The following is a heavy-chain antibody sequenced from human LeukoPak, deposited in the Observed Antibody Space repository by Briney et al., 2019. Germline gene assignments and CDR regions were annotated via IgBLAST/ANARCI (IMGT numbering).Heavy chain of an antibody. CDR2: ISGDGGST. CDR3: AKDIGSSGWYSD. CDR1: AFTFADYP. V-gene: IGHV3-43*02. J-gene: IGHJ4*02. D-gene: IGHD6-19*01. Sequence: GGSLRLSCAASAFTFADYPMHWVRQSPGKGLEWASLISGDGGSTYYADSVKGRFTISRDNSKNSLYLQMNNLRTEDTALYYCAKDIGSSGWYSDWGQGALVTVSS.